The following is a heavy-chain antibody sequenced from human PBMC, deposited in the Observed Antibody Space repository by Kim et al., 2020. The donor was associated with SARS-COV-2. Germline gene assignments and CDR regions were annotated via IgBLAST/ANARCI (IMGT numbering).Heavy chain of an antibody. V-gene: IGHV4-59*01. CDR3: AREHDILTGSGWFDP. J-gene: IGHJ5*02. Sequence: NPSLQSRATISVDTSKNQFALKLSSVTAADTAVYYCAREHDILTGSGWFDPWGQGTLVTVSS. D-gene: IGHD3-9*01.